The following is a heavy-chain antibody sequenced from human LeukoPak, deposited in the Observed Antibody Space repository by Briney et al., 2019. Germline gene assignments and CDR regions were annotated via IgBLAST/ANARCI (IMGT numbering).Heavy chain of an antibody. V-gene: IGHV1-69*05. D-gene: IGHD3-10*01. CDR1: GGTFSSYA. CDR2: IIPIFGTA. J-gene: IGHJ5*02. Sequence: SVKVSCKASGGTFSSYAISWVRQAPGQGLEWMGRIIPIFGTANYAQKFQGRVTITTDESTSTAYMELSSLRSEDTAVYYCARVPRHHYYGSGGAGWFDPWGQGTLVTVSS. CDR3: ARVPRHHYYGSGGAGWFDP.